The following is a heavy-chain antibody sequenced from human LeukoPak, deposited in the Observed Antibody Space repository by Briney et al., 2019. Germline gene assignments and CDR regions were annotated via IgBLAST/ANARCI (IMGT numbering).Heavy chain of an antibody. J-gene: IGHJ4*02. D-gene: IGHD3-22*01. CDR3: ASSNEFYYDTSTYVDY. Sequence: SHDGGIEDYADSVKGRFTISRDNSRNTLYLQMNSLKPEDTAVYYCASSNEFYYDTSTYVDYWGQGTLVTVSS. V-gene: IGHV3-30-3*01. CDR2: SHDGGIE.